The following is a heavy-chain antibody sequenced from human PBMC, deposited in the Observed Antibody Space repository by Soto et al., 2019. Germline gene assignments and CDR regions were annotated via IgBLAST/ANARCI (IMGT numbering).Heavy chain of an antibody. Sequence: SETLSLTCTVSGGSISSYYWSWIRQPPGKGLEWIGYIYYSGSTNYNPSLKSRVTISVDTSKNQFSLKLSSVTAADTAVYYCARPPPGRGNYATFWFNPWGQRTLVTVSS. CDR3: ARPPPGRGNYATFWFNP. CDR2: IYYSGST. D-gene: IGHD1-7*01. CDR1: GGSISSYY. J-gene: IGHJ5*02. V-gene: IGHV4-59*01.